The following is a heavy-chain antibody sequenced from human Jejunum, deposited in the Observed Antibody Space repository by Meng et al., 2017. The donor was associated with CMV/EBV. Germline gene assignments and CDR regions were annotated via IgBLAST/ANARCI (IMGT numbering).Heavy chain of an antibody. V-gene: IGHV3-23*01. D-gene: IGHD3-22*01. CDR2: VTGGGGGT. Sequence: SSAASGFTLTSYAMPWVRQGPVKGLECVATVTGGGGGTYYADSVKGRFTISRDNSINTLYLEMNSLRVEDTAVYFCAKDHASSGLDYWGQGTLVTVSS. CDR3: AKDHASSGLDY. J-gene: IGHJ4*02. CDR1: GFTLTSYA.